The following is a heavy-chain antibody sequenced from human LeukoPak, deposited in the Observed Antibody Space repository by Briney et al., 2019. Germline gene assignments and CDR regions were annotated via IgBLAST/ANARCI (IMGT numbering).Heavy chain of an antibody. D-gene: IGHD7-27*01. V-gene: IGHV3-48*04. CDR3: ARDWGEYYYYYYYMDV. J-gene: IGHJ6*03. Sequence: PGRSLRLSCAASGFTISNYSMNWVRQAPGKGLEWVSYISSSSSTIYYADSVKGRFTISRDNAKNSLYLQMNSLRAEDTAVYYCARDWGEYYYYYYYMDVWGKGTTVTVSS. CDR1: GFTISNYS. CDR2: ISSSSSTI.